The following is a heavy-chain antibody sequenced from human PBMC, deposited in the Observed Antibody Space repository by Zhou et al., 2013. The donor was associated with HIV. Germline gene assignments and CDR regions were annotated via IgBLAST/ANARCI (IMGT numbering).Heavy chain of an antibody. CDR3: AARYPGSGSYYYYYYGMDV. D-gene: IGHD3-10*01. J-gene: IGHJ6*02. Sequence: QLVQSGAEVKKPGTSVKVSCKASGVTLISSVIQWVRQARGQRPEWIGWIVVGSGNTHHAQRFQERVTITRDMSTSTVYMELSSLRSEDTAIYYCAARYPGSGSYYYYYYGMDVWGQGTTVTVSS. CDR1: GVTLISSV. CDR2: IVVGSGNT. V-gene: IGHV1-58*02.